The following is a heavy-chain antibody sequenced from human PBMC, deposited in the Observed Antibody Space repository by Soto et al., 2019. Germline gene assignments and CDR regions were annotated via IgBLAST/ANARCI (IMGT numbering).Heavy chain of an antibody. D-gene: IGHD2-2*01. J-gene: IGHJ4*02. CDR1: GGSISSGDYY. CDR2: IYYSGST. Sequence: PSETLSLTCTVSGGSISSGDYYWSWIRQPPGKGLEWIGYIYYSGSTYYNPSPKSRVTISVDTSKNQFSLKLSSVTAADTAVYYCARGRYCSSTSCFFDYWGQGTLVTVSS. CDR3: ARGRYCSSTSCFFDY. V-gene: IGHV4-30-4*01.